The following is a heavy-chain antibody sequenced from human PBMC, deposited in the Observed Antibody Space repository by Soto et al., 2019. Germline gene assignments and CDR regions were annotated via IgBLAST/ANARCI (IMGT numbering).Heavy chain of an antibody. J-gene: IGHJ3*02. V-gene: IGHV4-30-2*01. Sequence: SETLSLTCAVSGGSISSGGFSWSWIRQPPGKGLEWIGYIHYAGNTYYNPSLKGRVTISVDRSKNQFSLELYSVAAADTAVYYCAGSYCGGDCYSDFDAFDIWGQGTPVTVSS. D-gene: IGHD2-21*02. CDR3: AGSYCGGDCYSDFDAFDI. CDR1: GGSISSGGFS. CDR2: IHYAGNT.